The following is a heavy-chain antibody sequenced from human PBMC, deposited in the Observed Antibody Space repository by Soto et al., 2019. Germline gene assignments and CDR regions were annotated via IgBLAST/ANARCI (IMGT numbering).Heavy chain of an antibody. CDR2: IYPGDSDT. V-gene: IGHV5-51*01. Sequence: PGHSLKICCNVSGYSFTDYCIRWVLQMPGKGLEWMGIIYPGDSDTRYSPSFQGQVTISADKSISTAYLQWSSLKASDTAMYYCARLAIAAAGGFDYWGQGTLVTVSS. D-gene: IGHD6-13*01. CDR1: GYSFTDYC. CDR3: ARLAIAAAGGFDY. J-gene: IGHJ4*02.